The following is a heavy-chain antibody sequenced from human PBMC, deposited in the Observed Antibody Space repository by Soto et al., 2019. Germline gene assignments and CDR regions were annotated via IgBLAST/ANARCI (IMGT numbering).Heavy chain of an antibody. CDR2: ISAYNGNT. CDR3: AREGAVATISYYYYMDV. Sequence: ASVKVSCKASGYTFTSYGISWVRQAPGQGLEWMGWISAYNGNTNYAQKLQGRVTMTTDTSTSTAYMELRSLRSDDTAVYYCAREGAVATISYYYYMDVWGKGTTVTVSS. V-gene: IGHV1-18*01. CDR1: GYTFTSYG. D-gene: IGHD5-12*01. J-gene: IGHJ6*03.